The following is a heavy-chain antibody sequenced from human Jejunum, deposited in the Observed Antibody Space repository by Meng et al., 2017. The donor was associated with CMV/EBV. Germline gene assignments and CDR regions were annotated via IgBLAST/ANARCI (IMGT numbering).Heavy chain of an antibody. D-gene: IGHD2-21*02. V-gene: IGHV3-21*01. CDR3: ARDYRRGDGSG. Sequence: AASGFTFRTYTMNWVRQAPGKGLEWVSSITSSSTYIYSADSAKGRFTISRDNAKTSLYLQMNSLRADDTAVYYCARDYRRGDGSGWGQGTRVTVSS. CDR1: GFTFRTYT. CDR2: ITSSSTYI. J-gene: IGHJ4*02.